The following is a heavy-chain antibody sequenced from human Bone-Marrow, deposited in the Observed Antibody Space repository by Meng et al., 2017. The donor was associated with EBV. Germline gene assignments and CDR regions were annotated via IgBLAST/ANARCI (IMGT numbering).Heavy chain of an antibody. J-gene: IGHJ4*02. D-gene: IGHD6-19*01. V-gene: IGHV4-4*02. CDR1: GASISSGYW. CDR3: AASPGWWRLDY. CDR2: VSHSGST. Sequence: QLQESGPALVKPSGTLSLPCAVSGASISSGYWWTWVRQPPGKGLEWIGEVSHSGSTNYNPSLKSRVTISLDKSENQFFLKVTSVTAADTAVYYCAASPGWWRLDYWGQGTLVTVSS.